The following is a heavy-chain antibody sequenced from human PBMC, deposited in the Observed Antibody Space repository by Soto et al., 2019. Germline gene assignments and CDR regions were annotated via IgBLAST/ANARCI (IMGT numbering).Heavy chain of an antibody. V-gene: IGHV4-59*01. CDR2: IYYSGST. D-gene: IGHD3-22*01. CDR3: ARELQADYYDSSGRARGHDPFDI. Sequence: SETLSLTCTVSGGSISSYYWSWIRQPPGKGLEWIGYIYYSGSTNYNPSLKSRVIISVDTSKNQFSLKLSSVTAADTAVYYCARELQADYYDSSGRARGHDPFDIWGQGTMVTVSS. J-gene: IGHJ3*02. CDR1: GGSISSYY.